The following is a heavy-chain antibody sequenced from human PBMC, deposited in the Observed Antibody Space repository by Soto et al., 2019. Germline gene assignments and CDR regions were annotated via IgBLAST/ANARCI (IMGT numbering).Heavy chain of an antibody. V-gene: IGHV1-69*01. CDR1: GGTLNNYA. D-gene: IGHD6-13*01. CDR3: AAGGSWARLDN. J-gene: IGHJ4*02. CDR2: FITAFGPA. Sequence: QVQLVQSGAEVKKPGSSLKVSCTASGGTLNNYAISWLRQAPGQGLEWMGGFITAFGPAIYAQKFQGRVSITADESTQTAHMDLSSLRSEDTAVYYCAAGGSWARLDNWGQGTLVTVSS.